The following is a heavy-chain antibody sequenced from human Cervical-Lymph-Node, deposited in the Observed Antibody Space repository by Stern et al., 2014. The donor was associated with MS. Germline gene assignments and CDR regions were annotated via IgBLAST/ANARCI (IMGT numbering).Heavy chain of an antibody. J-gene: IGHJ6*02. CDR1: GGTFSSYA. CDR3: ARGELKEGLVRGMDV. Sequence: DQLGESGAEVKKPGSSVKVSCKASGGTFSSYAISWVRQAPGQGLEWLGGIIPIFGTAHYAQKFQGRVTITADESTSTAYMELSSLRSEDTAVYYCARGELKEGLVRGMDVWGQGTTVTVSS. CDR2: IIPIFGTA. D-gene: IGHD1-26*01. V-gene: IGHV1-69*01.